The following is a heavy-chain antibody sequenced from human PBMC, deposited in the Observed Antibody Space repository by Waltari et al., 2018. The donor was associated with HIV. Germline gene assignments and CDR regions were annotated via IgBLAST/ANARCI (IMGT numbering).Heavy chain of an antibody. Sequence: VQLVDSGGGLVHPGGCLGLSCPASGFPFSPYWTSSARSPPGCGQGPGRGVKRQDNRKQDGSEKYYAGCVKSRSTVSRDNNKKELYLQRGSERAEYTAVYYCARDLKDYNFWYAVDVWGQGTTVTVSS. D-gene: IGHD3-3*01. J-gene: IGHJ6*02. CDR3: ARDLKDYNFWYAVDV. CDR2: RKQDGSEK. CDR1: GFPFSPYW. V-gene: IGHV3-7*01.